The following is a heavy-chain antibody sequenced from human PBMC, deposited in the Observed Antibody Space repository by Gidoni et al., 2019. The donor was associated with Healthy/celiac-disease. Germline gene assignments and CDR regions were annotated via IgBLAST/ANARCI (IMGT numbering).Heavy chain of an antibody. J-gene: IGHJ4*02. V-gene: IGHV1-69*01. Sequence: QVQLVQSGAEVKKPGSSVKVSCKASGGPFSSYAISGVRQAPGQGLEWMGGISPIFGTANYAQKFQGRVTSTADESTSTAYMELSSLRSEDTAVYYCAGVDRVCSGGSCYSGILDYWGQGTLVTVSS. CDR2: ISPIFGTA. CDR3: AGVDRVCSGGSCYSGILDY. D-gene: IGHD2-15*01. CDR1: GGPFSSYA.